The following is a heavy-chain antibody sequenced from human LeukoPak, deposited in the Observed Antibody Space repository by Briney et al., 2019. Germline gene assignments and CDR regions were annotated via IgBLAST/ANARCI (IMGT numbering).Heavy chain of an antibody. CDR2: IYPGDSDT. J-gene: IGHJ4*02. Sequence: GESLKISCKGSGYSFTSYWIGWVRQMPGKGLEWMGIIYPGDSDTRYSPSFQGQVTISADKSISTTYLQWSSLKASDTAMYYCATPYPREYCSSTTCYFNYWGQGTLVTVSS. CDR3: ATPYPREYCSSTTCYFNY. D-gene: IGHD2-2*01. CDR1: GYSFTSYW. V-gene: IGHV5-51*01.